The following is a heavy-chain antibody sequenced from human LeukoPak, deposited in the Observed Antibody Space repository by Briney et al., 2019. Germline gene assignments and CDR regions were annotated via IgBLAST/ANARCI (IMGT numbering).Heavy chain of an antibody. CDR2: ISYERSNE. J-gene: IGHJ4*02. V-gene: IGHV3-30*04. Sequence: GGSLTPSCAASGFTFSSYVMQSVRQPPGKGREWVAIISYERSNEYYADYVKGRFTISRDNSKNTLYLQMKSLRAADTDVYYCARDKGYSDLSAFDYWGQGTLVTVAS. D-gene: IGHD2-15*01. CDR1: GFTFSSYV. CDR3: ARDKGYSDLSAFDY.